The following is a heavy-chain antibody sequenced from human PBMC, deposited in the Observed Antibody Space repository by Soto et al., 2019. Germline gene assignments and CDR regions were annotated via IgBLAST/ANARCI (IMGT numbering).Heavy chain of an antibody. J-gene: IGHJ4*02. D-gene: IGHD6-6*01. V-gene: IGHV4-31*03. CDR1: GGSISRGGYY. CDR2: IYYSGST. Sequence: PSETLSLTCTVSGGSISRGGYYWSWIRQHPGKGLEWIGYIYYSGSTYYNPSLKSRVTISVDTSKNQFSLKLSSVTAADTAVYYCARVTHSSSSCFDYWGQGTLVTVSS. CDR3: ARVTHSSSSCFDY.